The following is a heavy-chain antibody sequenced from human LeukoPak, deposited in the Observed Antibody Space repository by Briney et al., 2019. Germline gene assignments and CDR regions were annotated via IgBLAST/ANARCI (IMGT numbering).Heavy chain of an antibody. CDR1: GFTFSSYA. CDR3: ASPFYDFWSGYSGAEGMDV. D-gene: IGHD3-3*01. CDR2: ISYDGSNK. V-gene: IGHV3-30-3*01. Sequence: GGSLRLSCAASGFTFSSYAMHWVRQAPGKGLEWVAVISYDGSNKYYADSVKGRFTISRDNSKNTLYLQMNSLRAEDTAVYYCASPFYDFWSGYSGAEGMDVWGQGTTVTVSS. J-gene: IGHJ6*02.